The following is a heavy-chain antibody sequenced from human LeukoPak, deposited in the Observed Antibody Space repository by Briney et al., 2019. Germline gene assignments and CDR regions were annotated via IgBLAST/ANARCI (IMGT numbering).Heavy chain of an antibody. CDR3: AKDTYYDSSGYSFDY. CDR2: ISYDGSNK. J-gene: IGHJ4*02. D-gene: IGHD3-22*01. CDR1: GFTFSNSW. V-gene: IGHV3-30*18. Sequence: GGSLRLSCAGSGFTFSNSWMGWVRQAPGKGLEWVAVISYDGSNKYYADSVKGRFTISRDNSKNTLYLQMNSLRAEDTAVYYCAKDTYYDSSGYSFDYWGQGTLVTVSS.